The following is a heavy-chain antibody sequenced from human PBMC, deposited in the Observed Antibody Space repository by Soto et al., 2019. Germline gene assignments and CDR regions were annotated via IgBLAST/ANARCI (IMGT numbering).Heavy chain of an antibody. CDR3: ARLGSSGWYQGSCFDY. Sequence: QLQLQESGPGLVKPSETLSLTCIVSGGSITRNNHYWGWIRQSPGKGLEWIGSILNSGSTNYNPSLKRRVTLSVETSKNQFSLKMCSVTAADTALYYSARLGSSGWYQGSCFDYWGQGTVVTVSS. J-gene: IGHJ4*02. CDR2: ILNSGST. CDR1: GGSITRNNHY. V-gene: IGHV4-39*01. D-gene: IGHD6-19*01.